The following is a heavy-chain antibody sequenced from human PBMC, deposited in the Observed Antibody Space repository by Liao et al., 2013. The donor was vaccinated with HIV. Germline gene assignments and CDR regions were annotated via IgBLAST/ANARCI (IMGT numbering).Heavy chain of an antibody. V-gene: IGHV4-61*02. Sequence: QVQLQESGPGLVKPSQTLSLTCSVSSGSINSGSYYWNWIRQPAGKGLEWVGRIYSRGSTNYNPSLKRRVTLSVDTSKNQFSLNVNSVTAADTAVYYCARGGGGFDIWGQGTVVTVSS. J-gene: IGHJ3*02. CDR2: IYSRGST. CDR3: ARGGGGFDI. CDR1: SGSINSGSYY.